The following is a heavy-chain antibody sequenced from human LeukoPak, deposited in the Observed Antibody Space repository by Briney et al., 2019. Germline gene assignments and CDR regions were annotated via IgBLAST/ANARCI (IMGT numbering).Heavy chain of an antibody. CDR2: IIPIFGTA. J-gene: IGHJ5*02. V-gene: IGHV1-69*01. CDR3: ARSTTGTQAWFDP. D-gene: IGHD1-1*01. CDR1: GGTFSSYA. Sequence: ASVKVSCEASGGTFSSYAISWVRQAPGQGLEWMGGIIPIFGTANYAQKFQGRVTITADESTSTAYMGLSSLRSEDTAVYYCARSTTGTQAWFDPWGQGTLVTVSS.